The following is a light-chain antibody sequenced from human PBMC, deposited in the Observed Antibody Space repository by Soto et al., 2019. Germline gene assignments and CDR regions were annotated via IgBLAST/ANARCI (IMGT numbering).Light chain of an antibody. CDR3: QQRSNRLT. J-gene: IGKJ4*01. CDR1: QSVSSY. CDR2: DAS. V-gene: IGKV3-11*01. Sequence: IALTQSPATLSLSPVERATLSCRASQSVSSYLAWYQQKPGQAPRLLIYDASNRATGIPARLSGSASGTEFTLTISSIEPEDFAVYYCQQRSNRLTFGGGTKVDIK.